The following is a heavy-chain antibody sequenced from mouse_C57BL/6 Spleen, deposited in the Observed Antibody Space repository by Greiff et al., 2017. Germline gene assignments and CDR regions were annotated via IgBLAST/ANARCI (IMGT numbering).Heavy chain of an antibody. CDR1: GYSFTSYY. J-gene: IGHJ1*03. CDR3: AGFYDGYSGYFDV. Sequence: VQLQQSGPELVKPGASVKISCKASGYSFTSYYIHWVKQRPGQGLEWIGWISPGSGNTKYNEKFKGKATLTADTSSSTAYMQLSSLTSEDSAVYYCAGFYDGYSGYFDVWGTGTTVTVSS. CDR2: ISPGSGNT. V-gene: IGHV1-66*01. D-gene: IGHD2-3*01.